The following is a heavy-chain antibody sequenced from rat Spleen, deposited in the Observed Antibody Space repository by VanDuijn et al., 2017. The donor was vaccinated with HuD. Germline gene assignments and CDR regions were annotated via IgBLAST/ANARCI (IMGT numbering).Heavy chain of an antibody. CDR1: GFSVTSYH. CDR2: IWKGGST. V-gene: IGHV2-61*01. Sequence: VQLKESGPRLVQPSQTLSVTCTVSGFSVTSYHVSWVRQPPGKGLEWVGAIWKGGSTDYNSALKSRLSISRDTSKNQVFLKMNSLQTDDTGTYYCAKHGNYGSYVGYFDYWGQGVMVTVSS. J-gene: IGHJ2*01. CDR3: AKHGNYGSYVGYFDY. D-gene: IGHD1-3*01.